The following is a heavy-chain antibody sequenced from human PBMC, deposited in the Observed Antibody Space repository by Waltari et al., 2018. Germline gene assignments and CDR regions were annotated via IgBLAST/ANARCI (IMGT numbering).Heavy chain of an antibody. CDR1: GFNFGTYW. Sequence: EVQLVESGGGLVQPGGSLRLSCAASGFNFGTYWMSWVRQAPGKGLEWVANINQDGSTKNSMDSVKGRFTISRDNADNSLYLQLNSLRAEDTAFYYCARVVSRTRQFDPWGQGTLVTVSP. J-gene: IGHJ5*02. CDR2: INQDGSTK. CDR3: ARVVSRTRQFDP. D-gene: IGHD1-7*01. V-gene: IGHV3-7*04.